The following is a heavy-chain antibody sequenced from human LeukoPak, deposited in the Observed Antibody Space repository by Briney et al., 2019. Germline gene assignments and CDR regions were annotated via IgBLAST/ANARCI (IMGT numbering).Heavy chain of an antibody. D-gene: IGHD3-10*01. CDR2: ISGSGGST. CDR1: GFTFSSYA. V-gene: IGHV3-23*01. Sequence: GGSLRLSCAASGFTFSSYAMSWVRQAPGKGLEWVSAISGSGGSTYYADSVKGRFTISRDNSKNTLYLQMNSLRAEDTAVYYCAKVEYYYGSGSPLATWGQGTLVTVSS. J-gene: IGHJ5*02. CDR3: AKVEYYYGSGSPLAT.